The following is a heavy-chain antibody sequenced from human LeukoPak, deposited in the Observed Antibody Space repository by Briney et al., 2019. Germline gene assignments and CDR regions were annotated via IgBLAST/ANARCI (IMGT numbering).Heavy chain of an antibody. D-gene: IGHD3-22*01. CDR1: GFTFSSYW. CDR2: INSDGSST. J-gene: IGHJ4*02. Sequence: GGSLRLSCAASGFTFSSYWMHWVRQAPGKGLVWVSRINSDGSSTSYADSAKGRFTVSRDDSKNTLYLQMNSLRAEDTALYYCAKDVNSSGYYLGFDYWGQGTLVTVSS. V-gene: IGHV3-74*01. CDR3: AKDVNSSGYYLGFDY.